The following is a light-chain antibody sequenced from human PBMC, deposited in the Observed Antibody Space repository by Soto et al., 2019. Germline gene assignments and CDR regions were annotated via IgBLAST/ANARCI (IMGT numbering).Light chain of an antibody. CDR3: CTDAGSSTLYV. CDR1: SSDVGSYNL. CDR2: EGS. J-gene: IGLJ1*01. V-gene: IGLV2-23*01. Sequence: QSALTQPASVSGSPGQSITISCTGTSSDVGSYNLVSWYQQHPGKAPKLMIYEGSKRPSGVSNRFSGSKSGNTASLTISGLQAEDEADYYCCTDAGSSTLYVFGTGTKVT.